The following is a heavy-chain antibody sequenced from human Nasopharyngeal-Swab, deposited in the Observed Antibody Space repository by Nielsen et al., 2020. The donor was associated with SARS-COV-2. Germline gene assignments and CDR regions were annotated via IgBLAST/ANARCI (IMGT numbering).Heavy chain of an antibody. Sequence: GGSLRLSCAVSGFNVGDTYMSWVRQAPGKGLEWVANIKQDGSERHYLESVRGRFTISRDNAKNSVFLQMNNLRAEDTAVYYCTKDHVRGWQLDSWGQGTLVTVSS. J-gene: IGHJ4*02. CDR1: GFNVGDTY. V-gene: IGHV3-7*03. D-gene: IGHD6-19*01. CDR3: TKDHVRGWQLDS. CDR2: IKQDGSER.